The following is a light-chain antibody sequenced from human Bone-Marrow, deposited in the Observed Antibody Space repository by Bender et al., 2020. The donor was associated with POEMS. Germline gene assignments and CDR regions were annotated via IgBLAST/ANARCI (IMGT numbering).Light chain of an antibody. V-gene: IGLV3-21*03. CDR1: NIGSKS. J-gene: IGLJ2*01. CDR2: DDS. CDR3: QVWGSTTVV. Sequence: SYVLTQPPSVSVAPGKTARITCGGNNIGSKSVHWYQQKPGQAPVLIVYDDSDRPSGTPELSSGSTSGTTAPLTTRRVDAGEEADFYCQVWGSTTVVFGVGTRLIVL.